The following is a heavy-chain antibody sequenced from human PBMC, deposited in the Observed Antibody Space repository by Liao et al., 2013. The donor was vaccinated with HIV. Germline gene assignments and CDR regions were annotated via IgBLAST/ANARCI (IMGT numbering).Heavy chain of an antibody. D-gene: IGHD6-19*01. CDR2: IFYSGSP. J-gene: IGHJ4*02. V-gene: IGHV4-39*07. CDR3: ARGPRGTVTGPVRFDY. CDR1: GGSISRSSYY. Sequence: QLQLQESGPGLVKPSETLSLTCNVSGGSISRSSYYWGWIRQPPGKGLEWIGSIFYSGSPYYTPSLKSRVNISVDTSKNQFSLKLNSVTAADTAVYYCARGPRGTVTGPVRFDYVGRGNPGHRLL.